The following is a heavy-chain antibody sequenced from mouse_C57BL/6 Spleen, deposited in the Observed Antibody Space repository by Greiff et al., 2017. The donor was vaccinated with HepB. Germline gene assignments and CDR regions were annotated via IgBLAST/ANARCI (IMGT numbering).Heavy chain of an antibody. J-gene: IGHJ4*01. V-gene: IGHV3-6*01. CDR2: ISYDGSN. CDR3: ARDKLHYYGSSYGAMDY. CDR1: GYSITSGYY. D-gene: IGHD1-1*01. Sequence: EVQLQESGPGLVKPSQSLSLTCSVTGYSITSGYYWNWIRQFPGNKLEWMGYISYDGSNNYNPSLKNRISITRDTSKNQFFLKLNSLTTEDTATYYCARDKLHYYGSSYGAMDYWGQGTSVTVSS.